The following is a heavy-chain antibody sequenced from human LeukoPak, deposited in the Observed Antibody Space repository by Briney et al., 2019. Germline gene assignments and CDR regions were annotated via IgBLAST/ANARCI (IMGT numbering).Heavy chain of an antibody. D-gene: IGHD6-13*01. Sequence: PSETLSLTCAVYGVSFSGYYWSWIRQPPGKGLEWIGEINHSGSTNYNPSLKSRVTISVDTSKNQFSLTLSSVTAADTAVYYCARPGIAAAGYNWFDPWGQGTLVTVSS. CDR3: ARPGIAAAGYNWFDP. CDR2: INHSGST. J-gene: IGHJ5*02. CDR1: GVSFSGYY. V-gene: IGHV4-34*01.